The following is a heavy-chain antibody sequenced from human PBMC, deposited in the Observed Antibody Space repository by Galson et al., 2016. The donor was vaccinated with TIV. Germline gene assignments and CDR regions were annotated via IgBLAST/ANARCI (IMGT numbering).Heavy chain of an antibody. D-gene: IGHD6-19*01. V-gene: IGHV3-30*18. CDR2: VSNGGNVK. J-gene: IGHJ4*02. CDR3: TKEPVPVSGGYYFDY. CDR1: GFTFSSWP. Sequence: SLRLSCAASGFTFSSWPMSWVRRAPGKGLEWVAVVSNGGNVKYYADSVKDRFTISRDNSKNTVFLQMNSLRPEDTAVYYCTKEPVPVSGGYYFDYWGQGTLVTVSS.